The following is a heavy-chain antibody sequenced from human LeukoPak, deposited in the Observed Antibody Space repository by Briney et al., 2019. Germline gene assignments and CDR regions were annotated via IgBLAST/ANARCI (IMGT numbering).Heavy chain of an antibody. J-gene: IGHJ5*02. V-gene: IGHV4-4*07. CDR3: ARDFSSKNWFDT. CDR1: GGSISTYT. CDR2: FYSNGNT. Sequence: SETLSLTCTVSGGSISTYTWSWIRQPAERGLEWIGRFYSNGNTAYNPSVKSRVTMSVDMSKNQVSPKLTSVTAADTAIYYCARDFSSKNWFDTWGQGTLVTVSS.